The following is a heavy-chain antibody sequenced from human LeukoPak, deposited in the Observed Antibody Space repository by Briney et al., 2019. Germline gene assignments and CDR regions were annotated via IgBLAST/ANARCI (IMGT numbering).Heavy chain of an antibody. CDR1: GFTFSSYG. CDR2: ISYDGSNK. Sequence: GGSLRLSCAASGFTFSSYGMHWVRQAPGKGLEWVAVISYDGSNKYYADSVKGRFTISRDSSKNTLYLQMNSLRAEDTAVYYCAKDDSMVRGVSNYWGQGTLVTVSS. CDR3: AKDDSMVRGVSNY. J-gene: IGHJ4*02. V-gene: IGHV3-30*18. D-gene: IGHD3-10*01.